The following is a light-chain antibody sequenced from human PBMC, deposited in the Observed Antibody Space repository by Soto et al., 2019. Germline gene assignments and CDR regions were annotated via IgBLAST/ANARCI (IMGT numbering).Light chain of an antibody. CDR2: DVS. Sequence: QSVLTQPASVSGSPGQSITISCTGTSSDVGSYSLVSWYQQHPGKAPKLMIYDVSKRPSGVSNRFSGSKSGNTASLTISGRQAEDEGDYYCCSYAGRSTLYVFGSGTKVTVL. V-gene: IGLV2-23*02. CDR3: CSYAGRSTLYV. J-gene: IGLJ1*01. CDR1: SSDVGSYSL.